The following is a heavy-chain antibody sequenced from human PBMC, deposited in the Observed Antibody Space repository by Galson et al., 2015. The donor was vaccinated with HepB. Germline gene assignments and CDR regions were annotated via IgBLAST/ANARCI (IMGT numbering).Heavy chain of an antibody. Sequence: SLRLSCAASGFTFSTYAMSWVRQAPGKGLEWVSSISSSGASTYYADSVKGRFTISRDNSKNTLYLQMNSLRAEDTAVYYCARSVDTAMVTVDYWGQGTLVTVSS. CDR3: ARSVDTAMVTVDY. D-gene: IGHD5-18*01. J-gene: IGHJ4*02. CDR2: ISSSGAST. V-gene: IGHV3-23*01. CDR1: GFTFSTYA.